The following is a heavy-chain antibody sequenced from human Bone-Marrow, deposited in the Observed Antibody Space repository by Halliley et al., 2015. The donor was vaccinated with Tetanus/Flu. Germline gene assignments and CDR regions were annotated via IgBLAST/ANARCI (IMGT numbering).Heavy chain of an antibody. V-gene: IGHV3-48*03. J-gene: IGHJ5*02. Sequence: SLRLSCAASGFTFSSYEMNWVRQAPGKGLEWISYISHSGSAIYYADSVKGRFTISRDNAKNSLYLQMNSLRAEDTAVYYCARDVGDRGYGGWFAPWGQGTLVTVSS. CDR2: ISHSGSAI. CDR1: GFTFSSYE. D-gene: IGHD5-12*01. CDR3: ARDVGDRGYGGWFAP.